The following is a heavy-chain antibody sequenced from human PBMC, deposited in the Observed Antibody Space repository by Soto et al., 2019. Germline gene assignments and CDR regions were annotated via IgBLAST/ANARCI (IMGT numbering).Heavy chain of an antibody. CDR3: ARRYGASFDY. CDR1: GDSVSSNSVA. CDR2: TYYRSKWFN. J-gene: IGHJ4*02. V-gene: IGHV6-1*01. D-gene: IGHD4-17*01. Sequence: SQTLSLTCVISGDSVSSNSVAWNWIRQSPSRGLEWLGRTYYRSKWFNDYAVSVKSRITINPDTSKNQFSLQLSSVTPADTAVYYCARRYGASFDYWGQGTLVTVSS.